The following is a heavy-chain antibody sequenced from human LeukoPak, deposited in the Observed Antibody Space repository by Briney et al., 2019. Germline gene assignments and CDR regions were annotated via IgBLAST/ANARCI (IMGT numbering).Heavy chain of an antibody. Sequence: GGSLRLSCAASGFTFSSYGMHWVRQAPGKGLEWVAVIWYDGSNKYYADSVKGRFTISRDNSKNTLYLQMNSLRAEDTAVYYCARDLSATAVSTYYFDYWGQGTLVTVSS. CDR1: GFTFSSYG. J-gene: IGHJ4*02. CDR2: IWYDGSNK. V-gene: IGHV3-33*01. CDR3: ARDLSATAVSTYYFDY. D-gene: IGHD4-23*01.